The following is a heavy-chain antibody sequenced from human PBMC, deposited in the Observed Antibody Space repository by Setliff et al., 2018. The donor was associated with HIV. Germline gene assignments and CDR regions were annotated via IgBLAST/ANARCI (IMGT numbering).Heavy chain of an antibody. CDR3: ANGNDRFEN. CDR2: ISGPGATI. J-gene: IGHJ4*02. CDR1: GFTFGDYA. Sequence: GSLRLSCTASGFTFGDYAMSWVRQAPGKGLEWVSSISGPGATIFFADALKGRFTISRDNFQNTLYLQMNNLRAEDTAVYFCANGNDRFENWGQGTLVTVSS. D-gene: IGHD3-16*01. V-gene: IGHV3-23*01.